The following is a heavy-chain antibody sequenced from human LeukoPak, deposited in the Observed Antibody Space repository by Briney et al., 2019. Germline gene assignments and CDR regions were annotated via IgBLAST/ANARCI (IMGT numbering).Heavy chain of an antibody. CDR3: ARGLGDSGDYYYGYFDY. D-gene: IGHD3-22*01. J-gene: IGHJ4*02. CDR2: INHSGST. V-gene: IGHV4-34*01. CDR1: GGSFSGYY. Sequence: PSETLSLTCAVYGGSFSGYYWTWIRQPPGKGLEWIGEINHSGSTNYNPSLKSRVTISVDTSKNQFSLKLNSVTAADTAVYYCARGLGDSGDYYYGYFDYWGQGTLVTVSS.